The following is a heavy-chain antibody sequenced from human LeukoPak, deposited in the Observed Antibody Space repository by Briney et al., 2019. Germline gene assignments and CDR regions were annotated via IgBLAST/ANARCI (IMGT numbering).Heavy chain of an antibody. CDR2: IYYSGST. CDR3: ARVDTPSIAAFYDAFDI. V-gene: IGHV4-39*07. CDR1: GGSISSSSYY. D-gene: IGHD6-6*01. J-gene: IGHJ3*02. Sequence: SETLSLTCPVSGGSISSSSYYWGWIRQPPGKGLGWIGSIYYSGSTYYNPSLKSRVTISLDTSKNHFSLKLSSVTAADTAVYYCARVDTPSIAAFYDAFDIWGQGTMVTVSS.